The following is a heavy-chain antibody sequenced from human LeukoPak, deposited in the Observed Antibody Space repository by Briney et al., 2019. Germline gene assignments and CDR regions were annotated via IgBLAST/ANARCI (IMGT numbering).Heavy chain of an antibody. V-gene: IGHV3-74*01. CDR1: GFTFSSYW. D-gene: IGHD1-14*01. CDR3: ARADLGPGAFDI. CDR2: INTDGSST. Sequence: GGSLRLSCAASGFTFSSYWMHWVRHAPGKGLVWVSRINTDGSSTSYADSVKGRFTISRDNPKNTLYLQMNSLRAEDTAVYYCARADLGPGAFDIWGQGTMVTVSS. J-gene: IGHJ3*02.